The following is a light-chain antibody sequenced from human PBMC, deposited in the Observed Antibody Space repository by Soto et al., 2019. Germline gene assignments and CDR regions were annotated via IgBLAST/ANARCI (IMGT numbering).Light chain of an antibody. V-gene: IGKV1-9*01. Sequence: IPLTQSPSSLSASVGDRVTITCRASQDISGYVAWYQQRPGRAPQLLIYAASALHTGVPSRFSGSGSGTDFCPTSTRLQPEDFGNYYCQHPKWAFGQGTTVEI. CDR3: QHPKWA. CDR2: AAS. J-gene: IGKJ1*01. CDR1: QDISGY.